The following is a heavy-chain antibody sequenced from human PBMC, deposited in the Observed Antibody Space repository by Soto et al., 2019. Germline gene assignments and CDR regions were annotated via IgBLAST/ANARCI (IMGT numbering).Heavy chain of an antibody. J-gene: IGHJ6*02. CDR3: ARVLFIGYYEGREYIGMDV. D-gene: IGHD3-9*01. Sequence: ASVKVSCKASGYNFINYGINWVRQAPGQGLEWMGWVSVYNDNADYVQRLQDRVTMTTDTSTNTVYMELRSLRSNDMAVYYCARVLFIGYYEGREYIGMDVWGQGTTVTVSS. CDR2: VSVYNDNA. V-gene: IGHV1-18*03. CDR1: GYNFINYG.